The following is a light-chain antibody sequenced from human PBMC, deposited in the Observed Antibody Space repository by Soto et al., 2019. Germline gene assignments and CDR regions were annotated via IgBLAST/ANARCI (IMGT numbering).Light chain of an antibody. CDR2: DTS. J-gene: IGKJ1*01. Sequence: EIVLTQSPGTLSLSPGEGATLSCRASQSVSRSYLAWFQQKPGQAPRLLIYDTSTRATGIPDRFSGSGSGTGFTLTISRLEPEDFAVYCCQQYGSSPWTFGQGTKVEIK. CDR3: QQYGSSPWT. V-gene: IGKV3-20*01. CDR1: QSVSRSY.